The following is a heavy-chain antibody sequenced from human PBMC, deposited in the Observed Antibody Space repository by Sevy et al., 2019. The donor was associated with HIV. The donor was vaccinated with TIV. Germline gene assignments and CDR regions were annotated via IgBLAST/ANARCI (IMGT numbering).Heavy chain of an antibody. Sequence: GGSLRLSCAASGFTFSNYAMNWVRQAPGKGLEWVSTITSRGGSTYYEDSVKGRFTISRDNSKNTLYLQMNSLRAEDTAVYYCAKSDFPTVTTYMDYFDYWGQGTLVTVSS. CDR3: AKSDFPTVTTYMDYFDY. D-gene: IGHD4-17*01. V-gene: IGHV3-23*01. CDR1: GFTFSNYA. CDR2: ITSRGGST. J-gene: IGHJ4*02.